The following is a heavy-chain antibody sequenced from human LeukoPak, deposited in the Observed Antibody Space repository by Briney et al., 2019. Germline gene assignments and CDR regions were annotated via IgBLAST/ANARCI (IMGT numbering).Heavy chain of an antibody. D-gene: IGHD5-24*01. J-gene: IGHJ4*01. CDR3: ARGVRRWLQFAVCY. CDR1: GYTFTGYY. Sequence: ASVKVSCKASGYTFTGYYMHWVRQAPGQGPEWMGWINPNSGATNYAQKFQGRVTMTRDTSISTAYMELSRLRSDDTAVYYCARGVRRWLQFAVCYWGQGTLVTVSS. V-gene: IGHV1-2*02. CDR2: INPNSGAT.